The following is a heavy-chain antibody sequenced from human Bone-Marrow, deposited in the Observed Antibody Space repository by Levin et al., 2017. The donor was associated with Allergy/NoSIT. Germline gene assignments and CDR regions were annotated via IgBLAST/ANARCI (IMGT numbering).Heavy chain of an antibody. CDR2: INPNSGGT. J-gene: IGHJ4*02. D-gene: IGHD3-10*01. Sequence: ASVKVSCKASGYTFTGYYMHWVRQAPGQGLEWMGWINPNSGGTNYAQKFQGRVTMTRDTSISTAYMELSRLRSDDTAVYYCARFSALWFGEPYSSCWGQGTLVTVSS. V-gene: IGHV1-2*02. CDR1: GYTFTGYY. CDR3: ARFSALWFGEPYSSC.